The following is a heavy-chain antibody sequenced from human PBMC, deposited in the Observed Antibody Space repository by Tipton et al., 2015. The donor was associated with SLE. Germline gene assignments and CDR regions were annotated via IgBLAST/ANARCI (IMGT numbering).Heavy chain of an antibody. V-gene: IGHV4-59*08. CDR2: ISYSGST. Sequence: TLSLTCTVSGDTISDHYWSWIRQPPGKGLEWIGYISYSGSTNYNPSLKSRVTISVDTSKNQFSLKLTSVTAADTAVYYCARAVGYVAAANSPGWFDAWGQGTLVTVSS. CDR3: ARAVGYVAAANSPGWFDA. J-gene: IGHJ5*02. CDR1: GDTISDHY. D-gene: IGHD6-13*01.